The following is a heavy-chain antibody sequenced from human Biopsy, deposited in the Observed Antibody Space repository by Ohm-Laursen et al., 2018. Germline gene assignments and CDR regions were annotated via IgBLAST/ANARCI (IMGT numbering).Heavy chain of an antibody. Sequence: ASVKVSCRTSGYNFISYSINWVRQAPGQGLEWMGWNRPLNGDTKYGQKFQDRVTMTTDTSTSTVYMELTSLRSDDTAVYYCARGEVTFGELIVSLDSWGQGTLVTVSS. D-gene: IGHD3-16*02. V-gene: IGHV1-18*01. CDR2: NRPLNGDT. J-gene: IGHJ4*02. CDR3: ARGEVTFGELIVSLDS. CDR1: GYNFISYS.